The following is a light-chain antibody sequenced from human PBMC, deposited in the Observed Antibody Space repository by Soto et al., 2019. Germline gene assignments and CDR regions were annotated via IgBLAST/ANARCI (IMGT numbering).Light chain of an antibody. CDR3: QQYGSSRT. CDR1: QSVSSY. J-gene: IGKJ1*01. Sequence: EIELTQSPATLSLSPGERATLSCRASQSVSSYLAWYQQKPGQAPRLLIYGASSRATGIPDRFSGSGSGTDFTLTIRRLEPEDFAVYYCQQYGSSRTFGQGTKVDI. V-gene: IGKV3-20*01. CDR2: GAS.